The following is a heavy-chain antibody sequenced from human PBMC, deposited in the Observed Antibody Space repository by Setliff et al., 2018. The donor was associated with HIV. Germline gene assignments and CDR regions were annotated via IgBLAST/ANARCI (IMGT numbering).Heavy chain of an antibody. Sequence: GGSLRLSCAASGSTFSNAWMSWVRQAPGKGLEWVGRIKSKTDGGTTDYAAPVKGRFTMSRDDSKNTLYLQMDSLRAEDTAVYYCVRDQNTPSRCRSKTCINPGDYWGLGTLVTVS. J-gene: IGHJ4*02. CDR1: GSTFSNAW. D-gene: IGHD2-2*01. CDR2: IKSKTDGGTT. V-gene: IGHV3-15*01. CDR3: VRDQNTPSRCRSKTCINPGDY.